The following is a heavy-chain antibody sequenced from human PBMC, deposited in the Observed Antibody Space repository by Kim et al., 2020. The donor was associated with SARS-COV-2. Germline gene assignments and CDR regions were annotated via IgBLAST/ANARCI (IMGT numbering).Heavy chain of an antibody. Sequence: SETLSLTCAVYGGSFSGYYWSWIRQPPGKGLEWIGEINHSGSTNYNPSLKSRVTISVDTSKNQFSLKLSSVTAADTAVYYCASVPSVTTSGRVFDYWGQGTLVTVSS. CDR3: ASVPSVTTSGRVFDY. CDR2: INHSGST. V-gene: IGHV4-34*01. J-gene: IGHJ4*02. CDR1: GGSFSGYY. D-gene: IGHD4-17*01.